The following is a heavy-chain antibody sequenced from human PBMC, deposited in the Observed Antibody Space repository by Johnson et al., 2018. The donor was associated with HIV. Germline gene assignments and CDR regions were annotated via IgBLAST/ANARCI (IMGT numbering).Heavy chain of an antibody. V-gene: IGHV3-30*03. D-gene: IGHD2-15*01. CDR3: ARDRGGGTEAGAFDI. Sequence: QVQLVESGGGLVKPGGSLRLSCAASGFTFSSYWMSWVRQAPGKGLEWVAVISYAGSNKYYADSVKGRFTISRDNSKNTLYLQMNSLRAEDTAVYYCARDRGGGTEAGAFDIWGQGTMVTVSS. J-gene: IGHJ3*02. CDR1: GFTFSSYW. CDR2: ISYAGSNK.